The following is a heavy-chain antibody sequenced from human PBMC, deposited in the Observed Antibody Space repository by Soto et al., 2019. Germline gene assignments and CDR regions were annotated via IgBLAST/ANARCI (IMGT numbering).Heavy chain of an antibody. CDR3: ARVVATVAGPYGMDV. D-gene: IGHD6-19*01. CDR2: ISAYNGNT. J-gene: IGHJ6*02. V-gene: IGHV1-18*01. Sequence: QVQLVQSGAEVKKPGASVKVSCRASGYTFTSYVISWVRQAPAQGLEWMGWISAYNGNTNFAQKLQGRVTMTTDTSTSTAYMELRSLRSDDTAVYYCARVVATVAGPYGMDVWGQGTTVTFSS. CDR1: GYTFTSYV.